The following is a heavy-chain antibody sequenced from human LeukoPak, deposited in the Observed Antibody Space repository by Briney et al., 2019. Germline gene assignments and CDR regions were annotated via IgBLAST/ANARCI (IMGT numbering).Heavy chain of an antibody. V-gene: IGHV3-7*01. D-gene: IGHD3-22*01. CDR3: ARGGEYSGYYYFDY. J-gene: IGHJ4*02. CDR1: GFTFSSCW. CDR2: IKQEGSET. Sequence: GESLKISCAASGFTFSSCWMSWVRQAPGKGLGWVANIKQEGSETYYVDSVKGRFTISRDNAKNPLFLQMNSLRAEDTAVYYCARGGEYSGYYYFDYWGQGTLVTVSS.